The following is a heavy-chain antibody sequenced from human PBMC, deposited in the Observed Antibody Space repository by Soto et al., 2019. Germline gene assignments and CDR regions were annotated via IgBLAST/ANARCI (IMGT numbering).Heavy chain of an antibody. D-gene: IGHD3-3*01. CDR3: ASPARNYDFWSGYSFDI. Sequence: ASVKVSCKASGYTFTSYDINWVRQATGQGLEWMGWMNPNSGNTGYAQKFQGRVTMTRNTSISTAYMELSSLRSEDTAVYYCASPARNYDFWSGYSFDIWGQGKMVTVPS. J-gene: IGHJ3*02. CDR1: GYTFTSYD. CDR2: MNPNSGNT. V-gene: IGHV1-8*01.